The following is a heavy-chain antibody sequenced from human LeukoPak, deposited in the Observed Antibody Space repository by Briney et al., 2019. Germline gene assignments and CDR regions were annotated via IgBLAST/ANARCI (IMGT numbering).Heavy chain of an antibody. CDR1: GFTVSSND. V-gene: IGHV3-53*05. CDR2: VYSGDNT. J-gene: IGHJ6*03. D-gene: IGHD2-2*01. CDR3: AKDSQNTNVVVPAANLRTRGPRGLGYYYMDV. Sequence: PGGSLRLSCAASGFTVSSNDMSWVRQAPGKGLEWVSVVYSGDNTYYADSVKGRFTISRDNSKNTLYLQMNSLRAEDTAVYYCAKDSQNTNVVVPAANLRTRGPRGLGYYYMDVWGKGTTDTVSS.